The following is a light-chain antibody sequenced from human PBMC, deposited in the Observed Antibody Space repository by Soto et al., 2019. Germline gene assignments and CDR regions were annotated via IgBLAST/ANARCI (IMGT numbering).Light chain of an antibody. CDR3: QQYGSSRT. V-gene: IGKV3-20*01. CDR2: GTS. CDR1: QSVSSNN. Sequence: EIVLTRSPGTLSLSPGERATLSCRASQSVSSNNLAWYQQKPGQAPRLLIYGTSTRATGIPDRFSGSGSGTDFTLIISRLEPEDFAVYYCQQYGSSRTFGQGTKVEIK. J-gene: IGKJ1*01.